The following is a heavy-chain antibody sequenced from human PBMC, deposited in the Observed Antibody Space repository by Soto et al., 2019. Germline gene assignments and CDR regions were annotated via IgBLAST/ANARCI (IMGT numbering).Heavy chain of an antibody. CDR2: IYYSGST. J-gene: IGHJ6*02. CDR1: GGSISSGGYY. D-gene: IGHD5-12*01. CDR3: ARGAIRLAAVDYYYYYGMDV. V-gene: IGHV4-31*03. Sequence: SETLSLTCTVSGGSISSGGYYWSWIRQHPGKGLEWIGYIYYSGSTYYNPSLKSRVTISVDTSKNQFSLKLSSVTAADTAVYYCARGAIRLAAVDYYYYYGMDVWGQGTTVTVSS.